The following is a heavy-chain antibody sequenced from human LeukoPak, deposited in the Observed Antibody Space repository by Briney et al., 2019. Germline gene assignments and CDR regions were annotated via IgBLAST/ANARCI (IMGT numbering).Heavy chain of an antibody. CDR3: ARGIDSGSPPLGTFEI. J-gene: IGHJ3*02. CDR2: INTDNGNT. V-gene: IGHV1-3*03. D-gene: IGHD1-26*01. CDR1: GYTFTNYA. Sequence: ASVKVSCKASGYTFTNYAVHWVRQAPGQRLEWMGWINTDNGNTKYSQEFQGRVTITRDTSASTAYMELSSLRSEDTAIYYCARGIDSGSPPLGTFEIWGQGTMVTVSS.